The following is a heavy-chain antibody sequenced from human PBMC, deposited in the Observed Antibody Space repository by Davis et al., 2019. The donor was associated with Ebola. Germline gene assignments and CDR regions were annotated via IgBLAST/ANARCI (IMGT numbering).Heavy chain of an antibody. D-gene: IGHD6-19*01. J-gene: IGHJ6*04. CDR3: ARDAVIAVDLYYYGMDV. CDR1: GFTFSSHA. Sequence: GESLKISCAASGFTFSSHAMHWVRQAPGKGLEWVAVISYDGSNKYSAESVTGRFTISRDNSKNTLYLQMNSLSAGDTAVYSCARDAVIAVDLYYYGMDVWGKGTTVTVSS. CDR2: ISYDGSNK. V-gene: IGHV3-30-3*01.